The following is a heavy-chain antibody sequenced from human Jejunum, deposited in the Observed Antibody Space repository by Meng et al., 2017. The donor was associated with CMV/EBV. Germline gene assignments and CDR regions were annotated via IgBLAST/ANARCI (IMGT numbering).Heavy chain of an antibody. J-gene: IGHJ5*02. CDR1: TVSSNRAT. CDR3: ARVEWEVIRYWFDP. D-gene: IGHD1-26*01. CDR2: TYYRSKWYN. V-gene: IGHV6-1*01. Sequence: TVSSNRATWNSIRPSPSGGLEWLGRTYYRSKWYNDSAVSVKSRLTINPDTSKNQFSLQLNSVTPEDTAVYYCARVEWEVIRYWFDPWGQGTLVTVSS.